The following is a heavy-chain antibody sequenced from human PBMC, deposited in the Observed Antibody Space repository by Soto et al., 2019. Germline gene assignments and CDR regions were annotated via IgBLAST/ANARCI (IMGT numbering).Heavy chain of an antibody. CDR3: ARGGNSALNWFGP. CDR2: IYPSDSDT. V-gene: IGHV5-51*01. J-gene: IGHJ5*02. Sequence: GESLKISCKGSGYSFTSYWIGWVRQMPGKGLEWMGIIYPSDSDTRHSPSLQGQVTISVDKSISTAYLQWSSLKASDTAMYYCARGGNSALNWFGPWGQGTLVTVAS. CDR1: GYSFTSYW. D-gene: IGHD5-12*01.